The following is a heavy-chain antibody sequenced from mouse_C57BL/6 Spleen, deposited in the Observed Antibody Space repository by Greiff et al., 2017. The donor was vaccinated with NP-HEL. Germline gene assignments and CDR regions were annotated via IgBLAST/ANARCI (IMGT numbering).Heavy chain of an antibody. CDR3: AREGYYGSRPLIWYFDV. D-gene: IGHD1-1*01. CDR1: GYAFSSSW. Sequence: QVQLQQSGPELVKPGASVKISCKASGYAFSSSWMNWVKQRPGKGLEWIGRIYPGDGDTNYIGKFKGRATLTADKSSRTAYMQLSSLTSEDSAVYFCAREGYYGSRPLIWYFDVWGTGTTVTVSS. V-gene: IGHV1-82*01. J-gene: IGHJ1*03. CDR2: IYPGDGDT.